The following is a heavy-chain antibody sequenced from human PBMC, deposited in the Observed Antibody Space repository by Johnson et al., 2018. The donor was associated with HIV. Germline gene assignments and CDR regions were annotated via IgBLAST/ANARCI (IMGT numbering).Heavy chain of an antibody. CDR1: GFTFSSYA. CDR3: AKDMGYSSFGFGFDL. V-gene: IGHV3-30*04. CDR2: ISYDGSDQ. Sequence: QVQLVESGGGVVQPGRSLRLSCAASGFTFSSYAMHWVRQAPAKGLEWVAAISYDGSDQDHADSVQGRFTITRDSSKNTLYLQMNSLRAEDTALYYCAKDMGYSSFGFGFDLWGQGTMVTVSS. D-gene: IGHD6-13*01. J-gene: IGHJ3*01.